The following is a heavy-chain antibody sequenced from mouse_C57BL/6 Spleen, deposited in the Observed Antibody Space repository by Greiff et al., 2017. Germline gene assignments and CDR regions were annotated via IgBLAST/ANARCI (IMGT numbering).Heavy chain of an antibody. D-gene: IGHD4-1*01. CDR1: GYTFTDYE. Sequence: QVQLKQSGAELVRPGASVTLSCKASGYTFTDYEMHWVKQTPVHGLEWLGAIDPETGGTAYNQKFKGKAILTADKSSSTAYMERRSLTSEDSAVYYCTRGTGKDYWGQGTTRTVSS. J-gene: IGHJ2*01. V-gene: IGHV1-15*01. CDR2: IDPETGGT. CDR3: TRGTGKDY.